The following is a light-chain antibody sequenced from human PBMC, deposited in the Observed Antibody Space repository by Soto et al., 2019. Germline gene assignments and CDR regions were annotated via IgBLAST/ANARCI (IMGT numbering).Light chain of an antibody. CDR2: ETN. CDR3: GTWDTSLTVVL. V-gene: IGLV1-51*02. J-gene: IGLJ2*01. CDR1: SSNIGKNY. Sequence: QSALTQPPSVSAASGQTVTISCSGSSSNIGKNYVSWYQQLPGTAPKLLIYETNKRPSGIPDRFSGSKSGTSATLGISGLQTGDEADYYCGTWDTSLTVVLFGGGTKVTVL.